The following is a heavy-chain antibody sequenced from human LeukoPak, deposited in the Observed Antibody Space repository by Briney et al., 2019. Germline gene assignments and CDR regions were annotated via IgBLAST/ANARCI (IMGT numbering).Heavy chain of an antibody. CDR1: GVSISSYY. CDR3: ARENPHDYGDYPPPLGSGYGMDV. Sequence: SETLSLTCTVSGVSISSYYWSWIRQPAGKGLEWIGRIYTSGSTNYNPSLKSRVTMSVDTSKNQFSLKLSSVTAAVTAVYYCARENPHDYGDYPPPLGSGYGMDVWGQGTTVTVSS. J-gene: IGHJ6*02. CDR2: IYTSGST. V-gene: IGHV4-4*07. D-gene: IGHD4-17*01.